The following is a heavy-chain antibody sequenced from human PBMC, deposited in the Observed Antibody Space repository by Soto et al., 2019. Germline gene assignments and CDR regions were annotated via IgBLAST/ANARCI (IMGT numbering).Heavy chain of an antibody. CDR2: ISSDGSYK. Sequence: QVQLVESGGGVVQPGRSLRLSCAASGFTFNNYGMHWVRQAPGEGLEWVAAISSDGSYKLYADSVKGRFTISRDNSKNTLYLQMGSLGAEETAMYYCVGGGGYFQHWGQGTPVSVSS. V-gene: IGHV3-30*03. CDR3: VGGGGYFQH. J-gene: IGHJ1*01. D-gene: IGHD3-16*01. CDR1: GFTFNNYG.